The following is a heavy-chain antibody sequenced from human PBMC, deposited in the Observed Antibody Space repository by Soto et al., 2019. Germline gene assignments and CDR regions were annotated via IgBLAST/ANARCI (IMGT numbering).Heavy chain of an antibody. V-gene: IGHV3-23*01. D-gene: IGHD6-6*01. CDR3: AKDRSSSNPPDAPFDY. J-gene: IGHJ4*02. CDR2: ISGSGGST. Sequence: GGSLRLSCAASGFTFSSYAMSWVRQAPGKGLEWVSAISGSGGSTYYADSVKGRFTISRDNSKNTLYLQMNSLRAEDTAVYYCAKDRSSSNPPDAPFDYWGQGTLVTVSS. CDR1: GFTFSSYA.